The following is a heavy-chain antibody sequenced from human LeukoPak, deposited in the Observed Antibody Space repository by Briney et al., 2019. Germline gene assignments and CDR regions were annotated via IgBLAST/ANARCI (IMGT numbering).Heavy chain of an antibody. CDR1: GFTFSSYA. V-gene: IGHV3-30*04. CDR2: ISYDGSNK. Sequence: GRSLRLSCAAPGFTFSSYAMHWVRQAPGKGLEWVAVISYDGSNKYYADSVKGRFTISRDNSKNTLYLQMNSLRAEDTAVYYCARPTTGSSWSNPYYYYGMDVWGKGTTVTVSS. J-gene: IGHJ6*04. D-gene: IGHD6-13*01. CDR3: ARPTTGSSWSNPYYYYGMDV.